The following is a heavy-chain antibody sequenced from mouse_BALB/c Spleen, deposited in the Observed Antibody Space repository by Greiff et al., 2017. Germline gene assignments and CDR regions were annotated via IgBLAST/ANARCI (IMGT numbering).Heavy chain of an antibody. D-gene: IGHD1-1*01. Sequence: VKLVESGAELVRPGVSVKISCKGSGYTFTDYAMHWVKQSHAKGLEWIGVISTYYGDASYNQKFKGKATMTVDKSSSTAYMELARLTSEDSAIYYYARDYYGSSYGFDYWGQGTLVTVSA. CDR2: ISTYYGDA. J-gene: IGHJ3*01. CDR3: ARDYYGSSYGFDY. V-gene: IGHV1S137*01. CDR1: GYTFTDYA.